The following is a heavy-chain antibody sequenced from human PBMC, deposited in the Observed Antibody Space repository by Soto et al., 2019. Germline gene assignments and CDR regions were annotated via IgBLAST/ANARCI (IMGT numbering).Heavy chain of an antibody. J-gene: IGHJ3*02. CDR3: ARDRVWTTVVTEGDPFHI. Sequence: WASVKVSCKASGYAFTKYIIHWVRQAPRQRLEWMGWINAGKGNTKYSQKFQGRVTITRDTSASKAYMELRSLRSEDTAVYYCARDRVWTTVVTEGDPFHIWGPGTMVTVSS. V-gene: IGHV1-3*01. D-gene: IGHD4-17*01. CDR2: INAGKGNT. CDR1: GYAFTKYI.